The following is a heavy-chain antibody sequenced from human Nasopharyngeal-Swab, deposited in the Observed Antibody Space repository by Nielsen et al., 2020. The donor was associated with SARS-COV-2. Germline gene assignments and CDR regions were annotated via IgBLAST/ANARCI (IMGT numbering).Heavy chain of an antibody. CDR1: GYTFTSYG. J-gene: IGHJ4*02. V-gene: IGHV1-18*01. D-gene: IGHD7-27*01. CDR2: ISAYNGNT. CDR3: ARVFPTGGLGY. Sequence: ASMKVSCKASGYTFTSYGISWVRQAPGQGLEWMGWISAYNGNTNYAQKLQGRVTMTTDTSTSTAYMELRSLRPDDTAVYYCARVFPTGGLGYWGQGTLVTVSS.